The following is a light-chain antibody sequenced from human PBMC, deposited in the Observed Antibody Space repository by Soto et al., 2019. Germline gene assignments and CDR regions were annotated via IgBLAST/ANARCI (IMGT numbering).Light chain of an antibody. V-gene: IGKV3-20*01. CDR2: GAS. Sequence: EIVLTQSPGTLSLSPGERATLSCRASQSVGSNYLAWYQQKPGQAPRILIFGASSRATGIPDRFSGSGSGTDFTLTISRLDPEDFAVYYCQQYGSSPLTFGGGTKVDIK. J-gene: IGKJ4*01. CDR1: QSVGSNY. CDR3: QQYGSSPLT.